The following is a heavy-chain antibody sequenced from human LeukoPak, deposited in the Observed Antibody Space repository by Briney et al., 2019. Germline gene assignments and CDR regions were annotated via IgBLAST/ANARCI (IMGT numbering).Heavy chain of an antibody. V-gene: IGHV3-21*01. CDR3: ASLWFGELVGYGMDV. CDR1: GFTFSSYS. CDR2: ISSSSSYI. D-gene: IGHD3-10*01. Sequence: PGGSLRLSCAASGFTFSSYSMNWVRQAPGKGLEWVSSISSSSSYIYYADSVKGRFTITRDNAKNSLYLQVNSLRAEDTAVYYCASLWFGELVGYGMDVWGQGTTVTVSS. J-gene: IGHJ6*02.